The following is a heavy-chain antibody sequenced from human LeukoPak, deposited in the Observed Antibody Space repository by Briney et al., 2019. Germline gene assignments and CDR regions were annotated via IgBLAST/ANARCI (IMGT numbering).Heavy chain of an antibody. D-gene: IGHD4-17*01. J-gene: IGHJ4*02. Sequence: SETLSLTCAVYGGSFSGYYWSWIRQHPGKGLEWIGYIYYSGSTYYNPSLKSRVTISVDTSKNQFSLKLSSVTAADTAVYYCARATYGDYLIWGQGTLVTVSS. V-gene: IGHV4-31*11. CDR1: GGSFSGYY. CDR3: ARATYGDYLI. CDR2: IYYSGST.